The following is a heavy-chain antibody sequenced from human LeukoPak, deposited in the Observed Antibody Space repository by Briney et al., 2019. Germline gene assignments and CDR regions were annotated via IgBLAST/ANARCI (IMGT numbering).Heavy chain of an antibody. CDR3: ARGPPCSSTSCYVTGAFDF. J-gene: IGHJ3*01. CDR2: VSSSSTSI. D-gene: IGHD2-2*01. V-gene: IGHV3-21*01. CDR1: GFTFSNFW. Sequence: GGSLRLSCAASGFTFSNFWMSWVRQAPGKGLEWVSSVSSSSTSIYYADSLKGRFTISRDNAKNSLFLQVNSLRDEDTAVYYCARGPPCSSTSCYVTGAFDFWGQGTMVTVSS.